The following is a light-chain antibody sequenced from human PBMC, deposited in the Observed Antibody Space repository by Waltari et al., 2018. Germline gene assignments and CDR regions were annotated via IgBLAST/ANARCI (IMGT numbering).Light chain of an antibody. CDR2: LNSDGSH. CDR1: SGHSSYA. J-gene: IGLJ2*01. CDR3: QTWGTGLYVV. Sequence: QLVLTQSPSASASLGASVKLTCTLSSGHSSYAIAWPPQQPEKGPRYLMKLNSDGSHSKGDGIPDRFSGSSSGAERYLTISSLQSEDEADYYCQTWGTGLYVVFGGGTKLTVL. V-gene: IGLV4-69*01.